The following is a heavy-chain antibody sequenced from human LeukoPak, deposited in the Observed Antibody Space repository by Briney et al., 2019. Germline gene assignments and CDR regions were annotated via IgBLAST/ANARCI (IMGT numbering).Heavy chain of an antibody. V-gene: IGHV1-69*04. J-gene: IGHJ4*02. CDR2: IIPILGIA. D-gene: IGHD3-3*01. CDR3: ARVSNTWDFWSGYNDY. CDR1: GGTFSSYA. Sequence: SVKVSCKASGGTFSSYAISWVRQAPGQGLEWMGRIIPILGIANYAQKFQGRVTITADKSTSTAYMELSSLRSEDTAVYYCARVSNTWDFWSGYNDYWGQGTLVTVSS.